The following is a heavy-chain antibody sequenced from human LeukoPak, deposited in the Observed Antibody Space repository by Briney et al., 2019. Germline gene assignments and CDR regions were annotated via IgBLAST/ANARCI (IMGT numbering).Heavy chain of an antibody. CDR1: GYTFTSYY. D-gene: IGHD2-2*01. CDR3: ARDHFGCSSTSCFHGDGMDV. V-gene: IGHV1-46*01. CDR2: INPSGGST. Sequence: ASVKVSCKASGYTFTSYYMHWVRQAPGQGLEWMGIINPSGGSTSYAQKFQGRVTMTRDTSTSTVYIELSSLRSEDTAVYYCARDHFGCSSTSCFHGDGMDVWGQGTTVTVSS. J-gene: IGHJ6*02.